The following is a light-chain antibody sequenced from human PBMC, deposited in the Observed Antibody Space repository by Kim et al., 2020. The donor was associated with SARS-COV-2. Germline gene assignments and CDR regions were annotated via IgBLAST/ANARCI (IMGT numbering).Light chain of an antibody. CDR2: QDT. V-gene: IGLV3-1*01. J-gene: IGLJ1*01. CDR3: QAWDSSTYV. Sequence: LSPGQTASITCSGDKVGDKYACWYQQRPGQSPVLVIYQDTKRPSGIPERFSGSNSGNTATLTISGTQPMDEADYYCQAWDSSTYVFGTGTKVTVL. CDR1: KVGDKY.